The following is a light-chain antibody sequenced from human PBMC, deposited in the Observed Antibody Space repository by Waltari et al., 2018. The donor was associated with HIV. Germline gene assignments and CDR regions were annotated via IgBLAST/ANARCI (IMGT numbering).Light chain of an antibody. CDR3: CSYAGSNTYL. CDR2: YVS. CDR1: RSDVGSYNY. V-gene: IGLV2-23*02. Sequence: QSALTQPASVSGFPGQSITISCTGSRSDVGSYNYVSWYQQHPGKAPKLLIYYVSKRPSGVSNRFSGSKSGNTASLTISGLQAEDEADYYCCSYAGSNTYLFGTGTEVTVL. J-gene: IGLJ1*01.